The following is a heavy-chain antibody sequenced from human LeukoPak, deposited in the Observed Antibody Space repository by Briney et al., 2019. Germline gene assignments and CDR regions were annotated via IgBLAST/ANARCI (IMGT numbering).Heavy chain of an antibody. CDR1: GGSISSSSYY. Sequence: ASETLSLTCTVSGGSISSSSYYWGWIRQPPGKGLEWIGSIYYSGSTYYNPSLKSRVTISVDTSKNQFSLKLSSVTAADTAVYNCARSILGRDYFDYWGQGTLVTVSS. CDR2: IYYSGST. V-gene: IGHV4-39*01. CDR3: ARSILGRDYFDY. J-gene: IGHJ4*02. D-gene: IGHD3-3*01.